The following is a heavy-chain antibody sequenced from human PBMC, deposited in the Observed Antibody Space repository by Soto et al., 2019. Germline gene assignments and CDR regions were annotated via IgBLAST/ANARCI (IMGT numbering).Heavy chain of an antibody. CDR1: GDSVSSNSAA. V-gene: IGHV6-1*01. CDR2: TYYRSKWYN. J-gene: IGHJ6*02. CDR3: ARGIQLWLLDYYYYGMDV. D-gene: IGHD5-18*01. Sequence: SQTLSLTCAISGDSVSSNSAAWNWIRQSPSRGLEWLGRTYYRSKWYNDYAVSVKSRITINPDTSKNQFSLRLNSVTPEDTAVYYCARGIQLWLLDYYYYGMDVWGQGTTVTVSS.